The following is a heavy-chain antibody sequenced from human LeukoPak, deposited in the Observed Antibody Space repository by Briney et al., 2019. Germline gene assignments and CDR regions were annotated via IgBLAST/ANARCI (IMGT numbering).Heavy chain of an antibody. CDR1: GGTFSSYA. CDR3: ASTYYYDSSGYFHFDY. Sequence: GALVKVSCKASGGTFSSYAISWVRQAPGQGLEWMGGIIPIFGTANYAQKFQGRVTITADKSTSTAYMELSSLRSEDTAVYYCASTYYYDSSGYFHFDYWGQGTLVTVSS. J-gene: IGHJ4*02. CDR2: IIPIFGTA. V-gene: IGHV1-69*06. D-gene: IGHD3-22*01.